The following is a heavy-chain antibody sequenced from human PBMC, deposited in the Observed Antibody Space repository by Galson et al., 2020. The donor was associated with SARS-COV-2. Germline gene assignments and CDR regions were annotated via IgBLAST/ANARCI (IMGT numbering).Heavy chain of an antibody. V-gene: IGHV4-39*01. CDR2: IYYTESN. J-gene: IGHJ4*02. CDR3: ARQILTGYYSFYYFDF. CDR1: GGSISSSNYY. Sequence: SKTLSLTCTVSGGSISSSNYYWGWVRQPPGEGLEWIGSIYYTESNYSNPSLTSRVTMSVDTSRNQFSLKLSSVTAADTAVYYCARQILTGYYSFYYFDFWGQGTLVTVSS. D-gene: IGHD3-9*01.